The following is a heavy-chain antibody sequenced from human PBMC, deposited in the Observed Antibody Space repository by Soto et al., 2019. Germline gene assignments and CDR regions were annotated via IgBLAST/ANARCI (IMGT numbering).Heavy chain of an antibody. J-gene: IGHJ1*01. D-gene: IGHD1-7*01. CDR3: VGTGTTDDF. CDR2: IFYSGDT. Sequence: QVQLQESGPGLVKPSQTLSLTCTVSGGSISNGNYYWSWIRQLPGKGLEWIGNIFYSGDTYYNPSLKSRATISLNTSRNQFSLTLTSVTDADTAVYYCVGTGTTDDFWGQGTLVTVSS. V-gene: IGHV4-30-4*08. CDR1: GGSISNGNYY.